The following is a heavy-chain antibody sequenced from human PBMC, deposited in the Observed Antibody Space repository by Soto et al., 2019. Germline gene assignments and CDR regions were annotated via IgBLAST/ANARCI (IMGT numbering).Heavy chain of an antibody. D-gene: IGHD3-10*01. CDR2: INHSGST. Sequence: PSETLSLTCAVYGGSFSAYYWSWIRQPPGKGLEWIGEINHSGSTNYNPSLKSRVTISVDTSKNQFSLKLSSVTAADTAVYYCARDTRRKGSYYNAGRPAPRGSYYYYGMDVWGQGTTVTVSS. CDR3: ARDTRRKGSYYNAGRPAPRGSYYYYGMDV. CDR1: GGSFSAYY. J-gene: IGHJ6*02. V-gene: IGHV4-34*01.